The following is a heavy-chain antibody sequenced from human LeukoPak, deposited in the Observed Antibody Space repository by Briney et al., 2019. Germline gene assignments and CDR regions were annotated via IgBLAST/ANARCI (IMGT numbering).Heavy chain of an antibody. CDR2: ISYDGPNK. V-gene: IGHV3-30*18. CDR1: GFTFNSYG. Sequence: GGSLRLSCAASGFTFNSYGMHWVRQAPGKGLEWVAVISYDGPNKYYADSVKGRFTISRDDSNSTLYLQMNSLRPEDAAVYYCAKEKLPSGYSFLTDYWGQGTLVTVSS. D-gene: IGHD5-18*01. CDR3: AKEKLPSGYSFLTDY. J-gene: IGHJ4*02.